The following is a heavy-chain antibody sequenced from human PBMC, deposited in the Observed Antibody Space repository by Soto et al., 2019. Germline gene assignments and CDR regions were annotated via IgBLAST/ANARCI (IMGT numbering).Heavy chain of an antibody. J-gene: IGHJ4*02. CDR3: ARGRYGDY. D-gene: IGHD1-1*01. Sequence: QVHLVQSGAEVKKPGASVKVSCKGSGYTFTSYGITWVRQAPGQGLEWKGWISAHNGNTDYAQKLQRRVTVTRDTSTSTAYMELRSLRSDDTAVYYCARGRYGDYCGQGALVTVSS. V-gene: IGHV1-18*01. CDR2: ISAHNGNT. CDR1: GYTFTSYG.